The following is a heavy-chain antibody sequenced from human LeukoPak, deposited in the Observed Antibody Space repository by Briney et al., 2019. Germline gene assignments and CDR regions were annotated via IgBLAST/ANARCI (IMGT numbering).Heavy chain of an antibody. CDR2: ISSSSSYI. V-gene: IGHV3-21*01. D-gene: IGHD4-11*01. Sequence: GGSLRLSCAASGFTFSSYSMNWVRQAPGKGLEWVSSISSSSSYIYYADSVKGRFTISRDNAKNSLYLQMNSLRAEDTAVYYCARGYSNYVDAFDIWGQGTMVTVSS. J-gene: IGHJ3*02. CDR1: GFTFSSYS. CDR3: ARGYSNYVDAFDI.